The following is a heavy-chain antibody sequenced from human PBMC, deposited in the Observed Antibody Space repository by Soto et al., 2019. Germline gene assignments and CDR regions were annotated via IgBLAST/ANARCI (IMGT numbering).Heavy chain of an antibody. Sequence: QVHLVQSGAEVKKPGASVKVSCKGSGYTFTSYVITWARQAPGQGHEWMGWISAHNGNTDYAQKLQGRVTVTRDTATSTAYMELRSLRSDDTAVYYCARGRYGDYWGQGALVTVST. CDR2: ISAHNGNT. V-gene: IGHV1-18*01. J-gene: IGHJ4*02. D-gene: IGHD1-1*01. CDR1: GYTFTSYV. CDR3: ARGRYGDY.